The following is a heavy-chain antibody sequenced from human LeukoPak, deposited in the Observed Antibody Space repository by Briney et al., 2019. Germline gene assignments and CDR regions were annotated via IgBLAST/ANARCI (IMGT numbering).Heavy chain of an antibody. J-gene: IGHJ3*02. CDR2: ISAYNGNT. Sequence: GASVKVSCKASGGTFSSYAISWVRQAPGQGLEWMGWISAYNGNTNYAQKLQGRVTITADKSTSTAYMELSSLRSEDTAVYYCARLDYDFWSGYPTDAFDIWGQGTMVTVSS. V-gene: IGHV1-18*01. CDR3: ARLDYDFWSGYPTDAFDI. D-gene: IGHD3-3*01. CDR1: GGTFSSYA.